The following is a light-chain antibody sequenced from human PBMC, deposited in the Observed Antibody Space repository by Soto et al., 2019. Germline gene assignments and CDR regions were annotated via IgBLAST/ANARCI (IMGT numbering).Light chain of an antibody. Sequence: SYELTQPPSVSVAPGKTARITCGGKNIGSKSVHWYQQKPGQAPVLVIYYDSDRPSGIPERFSGSNSGNTATLTISRVEAGDKADYYCQVWDRSSDQGVFGGGTKVTVL. CDR2: YDS. V-gene: IGLV3-21*04. CDR1: NIGSKS. CDR3: QVWDRSSDQGV. J-gene: IGLJ2*01.